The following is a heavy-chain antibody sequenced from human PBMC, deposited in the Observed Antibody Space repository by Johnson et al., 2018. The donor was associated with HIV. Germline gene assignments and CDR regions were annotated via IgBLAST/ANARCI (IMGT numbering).Heavy chain of an antibody. V-gene: IGHV3-30*14. CDR3: AREGSGSWLDAFDI. Sequence: QVQLVESGGGVVQPGRSLRLSCAASGFTFSSYAMHWVRQAPGKGLEWVAVIYSGGSTYCADSVKGRFTISRDNSKNTLYLQMNSLRAEDTAVYYCAREGSGSWLDAFDIWGQGTMVTVSS. D-gene: IGHD1-26*01. CDR1: GFTFSSYA. J-gene: IGHJ3*02. CDR2: IYSGGST.